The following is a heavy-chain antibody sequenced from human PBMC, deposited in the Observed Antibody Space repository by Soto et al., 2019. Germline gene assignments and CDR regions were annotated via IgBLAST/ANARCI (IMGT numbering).Heavy chain of an antibody. CDR2: ISSSSSTI. V-gene: IGHV3-48*01. CDR1: GFTFSSYS. D-gene: IGHD2-15*01. J-gene: IGHJ4*02. CDR3: ARAEDIVVVVAALYFDY. Sequence: GESLKISCAASGFTFSSYSMNWVRQAPGKGLEWVSYISSSSSTIYYADSVKGRFTISRDNAKNSLYLQMNSLRAEDTAVYYCARAEDIVVVVAALYFDYWGQGTLVTVSS.